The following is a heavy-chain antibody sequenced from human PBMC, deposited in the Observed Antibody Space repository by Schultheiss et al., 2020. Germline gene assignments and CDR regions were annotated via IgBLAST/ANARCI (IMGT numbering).Heavy chain of an antibody. CDR1: GGSFSGYY. J-gene: IGHJ4*01. CDR2: INHSGST. Sequence: SQTLSLTCAVYGGSFSGYYWSWIRQPPGKGLEWIGEINHSGSTNYNPSLKSRVTISVDASKNQFSLKLSSVSAADTAVYYCARGRNYYGSGSYHYWGQGTLVTVSS. V-gene: IGHV4-34*01. D-gene: IGHD3-10*01. CDR3: ARGRNYYGSGSYHY.